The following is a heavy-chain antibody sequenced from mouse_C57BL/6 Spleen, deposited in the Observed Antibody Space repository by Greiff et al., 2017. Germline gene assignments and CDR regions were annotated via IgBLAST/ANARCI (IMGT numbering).Heavy chain of an antibody. CDR3: ARGGSSGYGDY. J-gene: IGHJ2*01. V-gene: IGHV3-6*01. D-gene: IGHD3-2*02. Sequence: ESGPGLVKPSQSLSLTCSVPGYSITSGYYWNWIRQFPGNKQEWLGYISYDGSNNYNPSLNNRISITRDTSKNPFFLKLNSVTTEDTATYYCARGGSSGYGDYWGQGTTLTVSS. CDR1: GYSITSGYY. CDR2: ISYDGSN.